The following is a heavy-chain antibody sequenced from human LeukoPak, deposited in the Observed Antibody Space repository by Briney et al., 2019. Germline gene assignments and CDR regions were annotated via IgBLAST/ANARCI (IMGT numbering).Heavy chain of an antibody. V-gene: IGHV4-34*01. Sequence: PSETLSLTCAVYGGSFSGYYWSWIRQPPGKGLEWIGEINHSGSTNYNPSLKSRVTISVDTSKNQFSLKLSSVTAADTAVYYCARGKGAYDFWSGYYKRRYYFDYWGRGTLVTVSS. CDR1: GGSFSGYY. J-gene: IGHJ4*02. D-gene: IGHD3-3*01. CDR2: INHSGST. CDR3: ARGKGAYDFWSGYYKRRYYFDY.